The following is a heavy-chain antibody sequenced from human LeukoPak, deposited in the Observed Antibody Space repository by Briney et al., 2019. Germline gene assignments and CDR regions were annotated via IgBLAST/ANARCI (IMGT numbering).Heavy chain of an antibody. J-gene: IGHJ4*02. V-gene: IGHV3-7*01. CDR3: AKDDYYDTSGYRD. D-gene: IGHD3-22*01. CDR1: GFTFSSYW. CDR2: IKQDGSEK. Sequence: GGSLRHSCAASGFTFSSYWKSWVRQAPGKGLEWVANIKQDGSEKYYVDSVKGRFTISRDNAKNSLYLQMNSLRAEDTAVYYCAKDDYYDTSGYRDWGQGTLVTVSS.